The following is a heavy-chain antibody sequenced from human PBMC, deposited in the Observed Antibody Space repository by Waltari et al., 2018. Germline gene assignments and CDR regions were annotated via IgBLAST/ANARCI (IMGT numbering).Heavy chain of an antibody. Sequence: QVQLVQSGAEVLKPGASVKVSCQASGYTFINYEINWVRQATGQGLEWMGWMNPNSGATADAQKFQGRITMTRDTSITTAYMELSNLRSDDTAVFYCARGRDLYANFDYNWFDPWGQGTLVTVSS. J-gene: IGHJ5*02. CDR1: GYTFINYE. D-gene: IGHD2-8*01. CDR2: MNPNSGAT. V-gene: IGHV1-8*02. CDR3: ARGRDLYANFDYNWFDP.